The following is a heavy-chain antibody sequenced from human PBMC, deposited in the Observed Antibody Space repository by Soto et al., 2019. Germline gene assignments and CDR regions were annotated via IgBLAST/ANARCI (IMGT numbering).Heavy chain of an antibody. CDR2: ISGNDGST. CDR3: AIVFTHPFDY. Sequence: EVQLLESGGGLVQPGGSLRLSCAASGFTFSNYAMSWVRKGPGKGLEWVSAISGNDGSTYYADSVKGRFTISRDNSKNTLHLQMNSLRAEDTVVYYCAIVFTHPFDYWGQGTVVTVSS. V-gene: IGHV3-23*01. D-gene: IGHD3-3*01. CDR1: GFTFSNYA. J-gene: IGHJ4*02.